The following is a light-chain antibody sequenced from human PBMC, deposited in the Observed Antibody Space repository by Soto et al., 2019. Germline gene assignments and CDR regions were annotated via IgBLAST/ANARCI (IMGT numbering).Light chain of an antibody. CDR3: SSYTSSITLMV. CDR1: SSDVGGYNY. J-gene: IGLJ2*01. Sequence: QSALTQPASVSGSPGQSITISCTGTSSDVGGYNYVSWYQQHPGKAPKLMIYDVSNRPSGVSNRFSGSKSGNTASLTISGLQAEDDADYYCSSYTSSITLMVFGVGTKLTVL. CDR2: DVS. V-gene: IGLV2-14*01.